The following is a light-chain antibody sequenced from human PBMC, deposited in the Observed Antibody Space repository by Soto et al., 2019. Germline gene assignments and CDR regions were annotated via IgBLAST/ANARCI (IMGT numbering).Light chain of an antibody. Sequence: EVVLTQSPGTLSLSPGEGATLSCRASQSINSAYLAWFQQRPGRAPRLLISGASSRATGIPDRFSGSGSGTDFTFTISRLEPEDFAVYYCQQYGTIPWTFGQGTKVEIK. V-gene: IGKV3-20*01. J-gene: IGKJ1*01. CDR1: QSINSAY. CDR2: GAS. CDR3: QQYGTIPWT.